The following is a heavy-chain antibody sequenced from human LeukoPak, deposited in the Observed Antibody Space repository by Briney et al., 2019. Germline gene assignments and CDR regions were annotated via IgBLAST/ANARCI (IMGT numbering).Heavy chain of an antibody. CDR3: ARAKYYYDSSGLGPGTYFDY. D-gene: IGHD3-22*01. Sequence: ASVTVSCTASRYTFTIYYMHWVRQAPGQGLEWMVIINPSGGSTSYAQKFQGRVTMTRDTSTSTVYMELSSLRSEDTAVYYCARAKYYYDSSGLGPGTYFDYWGQGTLVTVSS. J-gene: IGHJ4*02. CDR1: RYTFTIYY. V-gene: IGHV1-46*01. CDR2: INPSGGST.